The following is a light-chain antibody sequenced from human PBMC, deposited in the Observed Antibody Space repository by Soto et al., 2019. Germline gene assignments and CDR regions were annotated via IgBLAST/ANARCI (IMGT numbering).Light chain of an antibody. V-gene: IGLV2-23*02. CDR2: EVG. Sequence: QSALTQPASVSGSPGQSITISCTGTSSDVGSYNLVSWYQQHPGKFSQLMIYEVGKLPSGVSYCLSGSKSGNTASLTISWLQAEDEADYYCCSYAGTSTFYVFGTGTKVTVL. CDR1: SSDVGSYNL. CDR3: CSYAGTSTFYV. J-gene: IGLJ1*01.